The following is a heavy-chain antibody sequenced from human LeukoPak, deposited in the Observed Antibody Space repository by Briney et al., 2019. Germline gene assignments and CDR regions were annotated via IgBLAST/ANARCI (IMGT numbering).Heavy chain of an antibody. D-gene: IGHD5-24*01. Sequence: SETLSLTCTVTGGSISSSSYYWGWIRQPPGKGLECIGSIYYSGSTYYNPSLKSRVTISVDTSKNQFSLKLSSVTAADTAVYYCARGRRDGARAYFDYWGQGTLVTVSS. CDR3: ARGRRDGARAYFDY. CDR1: GGSISSSSYY. J-gene: IGHJ4*02. V-gene: IGHV4-39*07. CDR2: IYYSGST.